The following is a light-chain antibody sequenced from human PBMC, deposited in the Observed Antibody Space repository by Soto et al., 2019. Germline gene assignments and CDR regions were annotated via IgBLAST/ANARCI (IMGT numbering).Light chain of an antibody. J-gene: IGKJ5*01. CDR2: DAS. CDR3: QQYSSYSPWT. CDR1: QSISSW. V-gene: IGKV1-5*01. Sequence: DIQMTQSPSTLPASVGDRVTVTCRASQSISSWLAWYQQKPGKAPKLLIYDASSLESGVPSRFSGSGSGTEFTLTISSLQPDDFATYYCQQYSSYSPWTFGQGTRLEIK.